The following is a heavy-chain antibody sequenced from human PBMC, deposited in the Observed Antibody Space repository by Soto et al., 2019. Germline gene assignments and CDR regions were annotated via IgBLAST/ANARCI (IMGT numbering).Heavy chain of an antibody. CDR3: AKAGTGGTAMAAY. Sequence: GGSLRLSCAASGFTFSSYGMHWVRQAPGKGLEWVAVISYDGSNKYYADSVKGRFTISRDNSKNTLYLQMNSLRAEDTAVYYCAKAGTGGTAMAAYWGQGTLVTVSS. V-gene: IGHV3-30*18. CDR2: ISYDGSNK. CDR1: GFTFSSYG. D-gene: IGHD5-18*01. J-gene: IGHJ4*02.